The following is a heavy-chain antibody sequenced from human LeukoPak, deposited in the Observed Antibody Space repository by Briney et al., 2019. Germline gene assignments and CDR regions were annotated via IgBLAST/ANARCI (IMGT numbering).Heavy chain of an antibody. CDR2: IYTSGST. Sequence: PSETLFLTCTVSGGSISSYYWSWIRQPAGKGLEWIGRIYTSGSTNYNPSLKSRVTMSVDTSKNQFSLKLSSVTAADTAVYYCASEGYYDSSGYYSWGQGTLVTVSS. D-gene: IGHD3-22*01. V-gene: IGHV4-4*07. J-gene: IGHJ4*02. CDR3: ASEGYYDSSGYYS. CDR1: GGSISSYY.